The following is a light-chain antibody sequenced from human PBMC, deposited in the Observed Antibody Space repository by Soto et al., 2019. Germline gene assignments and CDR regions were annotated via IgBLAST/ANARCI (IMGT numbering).Light chain of an antibody. CDR1: QGISSY. CDR2: APS. J-gene: IGKJ2*01. Sequence: DIQLTQSPSFLSASVGDRVTITCRASQGISSYLAWYQQKPGKAPKLMIYAPSTLESGVKSRFSGSGSGTEFNHTSSSPQPEDSAPYYCQQLNSYPLYTFGQGTKLEIK. CDR3: QQLNSYPLYT. V-gene: IGKV1-9*01.